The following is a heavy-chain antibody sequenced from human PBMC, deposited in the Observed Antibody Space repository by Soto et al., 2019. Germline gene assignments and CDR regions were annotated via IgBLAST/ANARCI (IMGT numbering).Heavy chain of an antibody. CDR1: GFTFSSYW. CDR3: ARVGYSYGQSFDY. CDR2: INSDGSST. Sequence: EVQLVESGGGLVQPGGSLRLSCAASGFTFSSYWMHWVRQAPGKGLVWVSRINSDGSSTSYADSVKGRFTISRDNAKNTLYLEMNSLRAEDTAVYYCARVGYSYGQSFDYWGQGTLVTVFS. J-gene: IGHJ4*02. V-gene: IGHV3-74*01. D-gene: IGHD5-18*01.